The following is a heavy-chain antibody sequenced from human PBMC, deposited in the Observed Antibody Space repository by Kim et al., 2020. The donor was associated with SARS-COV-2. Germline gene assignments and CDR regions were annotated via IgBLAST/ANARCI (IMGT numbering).Heavy chain of an antibody. CDR3: AREQGATVTFNPHFDY. V-gene: IGHV3-30*07. Sequence: VKGRFPISRDNSKNTLYLQMNSLRAEDTAVYYCAREQGATVTFNPHFDYWDQGTLVTVSS. J-gene: IGHJ4*02. D-gene: IGHD4-4*01.